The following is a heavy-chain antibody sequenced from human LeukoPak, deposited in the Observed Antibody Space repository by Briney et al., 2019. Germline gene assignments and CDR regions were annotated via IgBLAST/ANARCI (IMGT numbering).Heavy chain of an antibody. J-gene: IGHJ5*02. CDR2: ISPSVGTT. CDR1: GYTFTNYY. V-gene: IGHV1-46*04. Sequence: GASVKVSCKASGYTFTNYYMQWVRQAPGQGLEWMGIISPSVGTTTYAQKLEDRVTMTRDTSTTTVYMELRSLRSEDTAVYYCARIGDYGSGSEGFDPWGQGTLVTVSS. CDR3: ARIGDYGSGSEGFDP. D-gene: IGHD3-10*01.